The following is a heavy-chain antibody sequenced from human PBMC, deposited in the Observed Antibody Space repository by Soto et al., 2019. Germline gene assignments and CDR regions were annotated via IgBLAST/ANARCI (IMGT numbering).Heavy chain of an antibody. CDR1: RFTFSDYT. J-gene: IGHJ4*02. CDR2: ISGDGGST. V-gene: IGHV3-64*04. Sequence: PGGSLRLSCSASRFTFSDYTMHWVRQAPGKGLEYVSAISGDGGSTYYADSVKGRFTISRDNSKNTLYLQMNSLRAEDTAVYYCANPTLLAAAYYWGQGTLVTVSS. CDR3: ANPTLLAAAYY. D-gene: IGHD6-13*01.